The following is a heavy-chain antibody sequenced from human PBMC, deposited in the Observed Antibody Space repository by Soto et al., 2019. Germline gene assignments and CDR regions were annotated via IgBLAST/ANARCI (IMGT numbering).Heavy chain of an antibody. CDR1: GFTFSTSH. CDR2: INPSSSHI. CDR3: ARGYWAGGGGDLRRAAIEV. J-gene: IGHJ3*01. Sequence: EVQLVESGGGLVMPGGSLRLSCAASGFTFSTSHMNWVRQAPGTGLEWVSSINPSSSHIYSADSVRGRFTISRDNSKNSMELQTNSLRTEDAAVQDCARGYWAGGGGDLRRAAIEVWGQGTMVTVSS. V-gene: IGHV3-21*01. D-gene: IGHD2-8*02.